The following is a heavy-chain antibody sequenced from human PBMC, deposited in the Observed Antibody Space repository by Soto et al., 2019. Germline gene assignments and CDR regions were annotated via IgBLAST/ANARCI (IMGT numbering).Heavy chain of an antibody. V-gene: IGHV3-21*01. J-gene: IGHJ4*02. CDR3: ARRAMITFGGVIVVTPFDY. D-gene: IGHD3-16*02. CDR2: ISSSSSYI. Sequence: GGSLRLSCAASGFTFSSYSMNWVRQAPGKGLEWVSSISSSSSYIYYADSVKGRFTISRDNAKNSLYLQMNSLRAEDTAVYYCARRAMITFGGVIVVTPFDYWGQGTLVTVSS. CDR1: GFTFSSYS.